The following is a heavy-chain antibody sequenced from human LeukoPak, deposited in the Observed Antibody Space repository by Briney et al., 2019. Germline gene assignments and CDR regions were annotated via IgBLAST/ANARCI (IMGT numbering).Heavy chain of an antibody. CDR1: GASFSSTTYY. V-gene: IGHV4-34*01. J-gene: IGHJ4*02. Sequence: PSETLSLTCNVSGASFSSTTYYWTWIRQPPGKGLEWIGEINHSGITNYNPSLKSRVTISIDTSKSQFSLKLNSVTAADTAVYYCSRGLSDVYWGQGTLVTVSS. CDR3: SRGLSDVY. CDR2: INHSGIT.